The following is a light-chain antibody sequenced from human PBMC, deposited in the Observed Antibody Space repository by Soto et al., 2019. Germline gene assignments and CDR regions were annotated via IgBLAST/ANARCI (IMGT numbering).Light chain of an antibody. CDR1: QSMSSW. CDR3: QQANSFPYT. J-gene: IGKJ2*01. Sequence: DIQMTQSQSSVSASVGDSVTITCRASQSMSSWLAWYQQKPGKAPKLLIYAASSLQTGVPSRFSGSGSGTDFNLTIRSPQPEDFPTYYCQQANSFPYTFGQWTKLEIK. V-gene: IGKV1-12*01. CDR2: AAS.